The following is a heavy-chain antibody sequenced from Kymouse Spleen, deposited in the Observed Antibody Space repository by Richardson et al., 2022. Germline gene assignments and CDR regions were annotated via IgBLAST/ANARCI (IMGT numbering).Heavy chain of an antibody. CDR2: INHSGST. J-gene: IGHJ6*02. CDR1: GGSFSGYY. CDR3: ARDYGDYVRYYYYGMDV. D-gene: IGHD4-17*01. V-gene: IGHV4-34*01. Sequence: QVQLQQWGAGLLKPSETLSLTCAVYGGSFSGYYWSWIRQPPGKGLEWIGEINHSGSTNYNPSLKSRVTISVDTSKNQFSLKLSSVTAADTAVYYCARDYGDYVRYYYYGMDVWGQGTTVTVSS.